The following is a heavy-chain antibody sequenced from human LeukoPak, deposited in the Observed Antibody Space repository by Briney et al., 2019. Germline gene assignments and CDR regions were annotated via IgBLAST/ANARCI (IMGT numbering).Heavy chain of an antibody. J-gene: IGHJ4*02. CDR2: IIPIFGTA. D-gene: IGHD2-15*01. Sequence: GSSVTVSCKASGDTFSSYAISWVRQAPGQGLEWMGGIIPIFGTANYAQKFQGRVTITADKSTRTAYMELSSLRSEDTAVYYCAREGSSWYGNYFDYWGQGTLVTVSS. V-gene: IGHV1-69*06. CDR1: GDTFSSYA. CDR3: AREGSSWYGNYFDY.